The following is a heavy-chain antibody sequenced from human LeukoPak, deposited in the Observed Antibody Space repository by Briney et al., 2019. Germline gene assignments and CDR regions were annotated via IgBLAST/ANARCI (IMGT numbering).Heavy chain of an antibody. D-gene: IGHD5-24*01. CDR2: INAGNGNT. Sequence: GASVKVSCKASGYTFTSYAMHWVRQAPGQRLEWMGWINAGNGNTKYSQEFQGRVTITRDTSTSTAYMELRSLRSDDTAVYYCARAPTDGYTHYYYYYYMDVWGKGTTVTISS. J-gene: IGHJ6*03. V-gene: IGHV1-3*01. CDR3: ARAPTDGYTHYYYYYYMDV. CDR1: GYTFTSYA.